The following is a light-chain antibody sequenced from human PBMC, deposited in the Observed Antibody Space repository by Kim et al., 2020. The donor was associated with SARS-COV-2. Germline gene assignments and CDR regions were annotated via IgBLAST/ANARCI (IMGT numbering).Light chain of an antibody. V-gene: IGKV3-15*01. CDR3: QQYNHWPPLT. J-gene: IGKJ4*01. Sequence: SPGERVTPSCRASESVSSDLAWYQQKPGQAPRLLIYGASTRATGIPARFSGSGSGTEFTLTISSLQSEDFALYYCQQYNHWPPLTFGGGTKVDIK. CDR2: GAS. CDR1: ESVSSD.